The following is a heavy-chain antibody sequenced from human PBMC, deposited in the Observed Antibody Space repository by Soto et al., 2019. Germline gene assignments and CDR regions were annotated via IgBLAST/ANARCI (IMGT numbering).Heavy chain of an antibody. V-gene: IGHV4-59*02. CDR3: AGGRYDYNVWYFDL. CDR1: GGTVSNSY. J-gene: IGHJ2*01. CDR2: IYYSGSP. D-gene: IGHD4-4*01. Sequence: ESLTLACAASGGTVSNSYMSGMRQPPGKGLEWIGYIYYSGSPNYSPSLESRVTISEDTSKNQFSLKLSSVTAADTAIYYCAGGRYDYNVWYFDLWGRGTLV.